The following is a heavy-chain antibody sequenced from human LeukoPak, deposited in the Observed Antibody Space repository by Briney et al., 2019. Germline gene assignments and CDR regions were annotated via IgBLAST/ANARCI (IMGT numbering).Heavy chain of an antibody. J-gene: IGHJ5*02. CDR2: ISSSGSTI. CDR1: GFTFSDYY. V-gene: IGHV3-11*01. Sequence: GGSLRLSCAASGFTFSDYYMSWIRQAPGKGLEWVSYISSSGSTIYYADSVKGRFTISRDNAKNSLYLQMNSLRAEDTAVYYCARDPAAMAVVGFDPWGQGTLVTVSS. D-gene: IGHD5-18*01. CDR3: ARDPAAMAVVGFDP.